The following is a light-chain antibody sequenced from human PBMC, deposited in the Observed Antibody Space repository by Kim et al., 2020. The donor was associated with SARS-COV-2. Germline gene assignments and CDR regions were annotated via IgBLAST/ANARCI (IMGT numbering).Light chain of an antibody. Sequence: FTLSSGYNNYKVDWYQQRPGKGPRFVMRVGTGGIVGSKGDGIPDRFSVLASGLNRYLTIKNIQEEDESDYHCGADHGSGSNFVWVFGGGTQLTVL. CDR2: VGTGGIVG. CDR3: GADHGSGSNFVWV. CDR1: SGYNNYK. J-gene: IGLJ3*02. V-gene: IGLV9-49*01.